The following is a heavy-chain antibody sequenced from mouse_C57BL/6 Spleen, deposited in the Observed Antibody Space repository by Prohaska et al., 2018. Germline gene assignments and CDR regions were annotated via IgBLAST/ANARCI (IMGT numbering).Heavy chain of an antibody. V-gene: IGHV1-72*01. Sequence: QVQLQQPGAELVKPGASVKLSCKASGYTFTSYWMHWVKQRPGRGLEWIGRIDPNSGGTKYNEKFKSKATLTVDKPASTAYMQISSLTSEDSAVYYCATHYYGSSWDYCAVDYWGQGTSVTVSS. J-gene: IGHJ4*01. CDR1: GYTFTSYW. CDR2: IDPNSGGT. D-gene: IGHD1-1*01. CDR3: ATHYYGSSWDYCAVDY.